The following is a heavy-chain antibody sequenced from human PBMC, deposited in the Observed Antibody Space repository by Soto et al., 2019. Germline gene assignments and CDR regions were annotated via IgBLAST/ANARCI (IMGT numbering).Heavy chain of an antibody. CDR3: ATEGPSSSFGYYGMDV. CDR1: GYTFTSYY. Sequence: GASVKVSCKASGYTFTSYYMHWVRQAPGQGLEWMGIINPSGGSTSYAQKFQGRVTMTRDTSTSTVYMELSSLRSEDTAVYYCATEGPSSSFGYYGMDVWGQGTTVTVSS. J-gene: IGHJ6*02. V-gene: IGHV1-46*01. CDR2: INPSGGST. D-gene: IGHD6-13*01.